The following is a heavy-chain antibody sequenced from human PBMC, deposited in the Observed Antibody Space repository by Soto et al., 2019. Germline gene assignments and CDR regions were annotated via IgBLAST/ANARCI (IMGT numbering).Heavy chain of an antibody. CDR1: GGSVNSVNYY. CDR3: ATSPRFAFDI. J-gene: IGHJ3*02. CDR2: IYSSGST. Sequence: QVQLHESGPGLVKPSETLSLSCSVSGGSVNSVNYYWSWIRQPPGKGLEWIGYIYSSGSTNYNPSLKSRVTISVDTSKNQLSLRLNSVTTADTAVYYCATSPRFAFDIWGQGTMVTVSS. V-gene: IGHV4-61*01.